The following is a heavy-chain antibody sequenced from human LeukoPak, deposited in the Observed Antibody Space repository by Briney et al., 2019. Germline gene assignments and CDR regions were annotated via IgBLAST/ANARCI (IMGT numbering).Heavy chain of an antibody. CDR1: GFPFRSYG. CDR2: LVYDERN. Sequence: GALRLSCAASGFPFRSYGMHWVRQAPGKGLEWVARLVYDERNDYANSVKGRFTISRDNSKNMVYLQMDNLRVDDTAMYYCARDLSAAYDFWGQGILVTVSS. D-gene: IGHD2-21*01. J-gene: IGHJ4*02. CDR3: ARDLSAAYDF. V-gene: IGHV3-33*01.